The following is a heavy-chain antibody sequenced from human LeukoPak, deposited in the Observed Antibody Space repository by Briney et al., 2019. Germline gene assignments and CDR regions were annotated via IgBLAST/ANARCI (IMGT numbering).Heavy chain of an antibody. J-gene: IGHJ2*01. CDR1: GFTFSNYA. D-gene: IGHD6-6*01. V-gene: IGHV3-23*01. Sequence: GGSLRLSCAASGFTFSNYAMSWVRQAPRKGLESVSGISGSGGSTYYADSVKGRFTISRDNSKNTLYLQMSSLRTEDTAVYYCARGRGQQLVRRWYFDLWGRGTLVTVSS. CDR3: ARGRGQQLVRRWYFDL. CDR2: ISGSGGST.